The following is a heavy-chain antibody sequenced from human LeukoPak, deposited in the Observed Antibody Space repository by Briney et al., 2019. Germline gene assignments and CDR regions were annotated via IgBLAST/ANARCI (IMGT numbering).Heavy chain of an antibody. CDR2: INHSGST. J-gene: IGHJ2*01. CDR1: DYSIRTDYY. D-gene: IGHD3/OR15-3a*01. Sequence: SETLSLTCTVSDYSIRTDYYWGWIRQPPGKGLEWIGSINHSGSTYYNPSPRSRVTISVDTSKNQFSMKLTSVTAADTAVYYCAREGGLLDTSSYWYFDLWGRGTLVTVSS. V-gene: IGHV4-38-2*02. CDR3: AREGGLLDTSSYWYFDL.